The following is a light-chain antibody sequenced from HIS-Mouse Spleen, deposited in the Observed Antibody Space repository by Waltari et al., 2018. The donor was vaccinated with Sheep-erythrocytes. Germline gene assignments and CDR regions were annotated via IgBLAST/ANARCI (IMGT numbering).Light chain of an antibody. J-gene: IGLJ2*01. CDR3: QAWDSSTEV. CDR1: KWGDKY. CDR2: QDS. V-gene: IGLV3-1*01. Sequence: SYELTQPPSVSVSPGQTASITCSGDKWGDKYACWYQQKPGPSPVLVIYQDSKRPSGFPERFSGSNSGNTATLTISGTQAMDEADYYCQAWDSSTEVFGGGTKLTVL.